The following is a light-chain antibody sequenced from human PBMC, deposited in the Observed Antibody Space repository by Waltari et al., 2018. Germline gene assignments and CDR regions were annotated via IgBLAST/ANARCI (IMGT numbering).Light chain of an antibody. V-gene: IGKV3D-15*01. CDR3: QQYSTWFYT. Sequence: IVLTQSPATLSVSPGGSATLTRRASQTVTNNLAWYQEKPGQSPRLLIHDASTRATGIAARFSASGSGRQFTLTISRLQSEDVAIYYCQQYSTWFYTFGQGTKLES. CDR1: QTVTNN. J-gene: IGKJ2*01. CDR2: DAS.